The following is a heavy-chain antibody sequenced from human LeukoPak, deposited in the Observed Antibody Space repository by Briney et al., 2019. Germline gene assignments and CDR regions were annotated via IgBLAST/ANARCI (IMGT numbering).Heavy chain of an antibody. Sequence: PGGSLRPSRAASASTVTNYATTCVRQAPGKGREWVAATVGIGPDTYHADSAKGGFTISRDNSKNILYLQMNSLRVEDTAVYYCTKASAARCIGVFCYPFDHWGQGTLVTVSS. CDR1: ASTVTNYA. V-gene: IGHV3-23*01. CDR3: TKASAARCIGVFCYPFDH. CDR2: TVGIGPDT. J-gene: IGHJ4*02. D-gene: IGHD2-15*01.